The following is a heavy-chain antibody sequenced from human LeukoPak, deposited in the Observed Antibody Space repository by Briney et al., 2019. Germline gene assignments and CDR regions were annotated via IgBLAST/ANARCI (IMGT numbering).Heavy chain of an antibody. CDR2: IRSNGEIT. CDR3: ARGRSAPGQFIFDF. Sequence: GGSLRLSCEASGFIFSNYAMYWVRQAPGKGLQCVSGIRSNGEITFYANSVKGRFTISRDNSKNTLYLQMGSLRAEDMAIYYCARGRSAPGQFIFDFWGQGTLVTVSS. CDR1: GFIFSNYA. J-gene: IGHJ4*02. D-gene: IGHD6-13*01. V-gene: IGHV3-64*01.